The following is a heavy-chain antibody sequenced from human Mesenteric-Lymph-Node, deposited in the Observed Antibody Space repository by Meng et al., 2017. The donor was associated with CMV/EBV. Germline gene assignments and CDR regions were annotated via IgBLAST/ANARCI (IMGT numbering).Heavy chain of an antibody. J-gene: IGHJ4*02. D-gene: IGHD5-12*01. CDR3: ASLRGDRGYDFGY. CDR1: GFTFSDHY. V-gene: IGHV3-72*01. Sequence: GESLKISCAASGFTFSDHYMDWVRQAPGKGLEWVGRTANKANSYTTEYAASVKGRFTISRDDSRNSLYLQIKSLTTEDTAVYYCASLRGDRGYDFGYWGQGTLVTVSS. CDR2: TANKANSYTT.